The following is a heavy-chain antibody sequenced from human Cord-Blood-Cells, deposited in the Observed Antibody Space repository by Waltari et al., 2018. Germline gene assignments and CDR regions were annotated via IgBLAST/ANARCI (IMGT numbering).Heavy chain of an antibody. D-gene: IGHD6-6*01. CDR3: AKDRLVGMDV. Sequence: EVQLLESGGGLVQPGGSLRLSCAASGFTFSSSAMCWVRQAPGKGLEWVSAISGRGGSTYYADSVKGRFTISRDNSKNTLYLQMNSLRAEDTAVYYCAKDRLVGMDVWGQGTTVTVSS. J-gene: IGHJ6*02. CDR2: ISGRGGST. V-gene: IGHV3-23*01. CDR1: GFTFSSSA.